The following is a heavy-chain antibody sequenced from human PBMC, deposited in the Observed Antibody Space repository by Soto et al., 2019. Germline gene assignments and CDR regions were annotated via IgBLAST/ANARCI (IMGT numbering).Heavy chain of an antibody. Sequence: QVQLVQSGAEVKKPGASVKVSCKASGYTFTSYAMHWVRQAPGQRLEWMGWINAGNGNTKYSHKFQGRVNITRDTYASTAYMELSSLRSEDTAVYYCASSGSTVAYYYYGMDVWGQGTTVTVSS. V-gene: IGHV1-3*01. CDR3: ASSGSTVAYYYYGMDV. CDR1: GYTFTSYA. J-gene: IGHJ6*02. D-gene: IGHD1-26*01. CDR2: INAGNGNT.